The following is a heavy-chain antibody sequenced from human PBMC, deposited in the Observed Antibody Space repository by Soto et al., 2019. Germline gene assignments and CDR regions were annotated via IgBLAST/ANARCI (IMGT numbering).Heavy chain of an antibody. Sequence: SETLSLTCSVSGDSISSGDYYWSWIRHPPGKGLEWVGYIYYTGSTYYNPSLKSRLSISVDTSKNQFSLNLSFVTAADTAVYFCARTFPHGSGSYYFDYWGQGTPVTVSS. CDR2: IYYTGST. J-gene: IGHJ4*02. CDR3: ARTFPHGSGSYYFDY. CDR1: GDSISSGDYY. V-gene: IGHV4-30-4*01. D-gene: IGHD3-10*01.